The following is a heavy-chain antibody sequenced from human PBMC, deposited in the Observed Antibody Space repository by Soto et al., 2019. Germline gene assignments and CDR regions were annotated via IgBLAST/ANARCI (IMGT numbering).Heavy chain of an antibody. CDR1: GGTLSSYA. CDR3: ARMYYYDSSGYPDSDY. D-gene: IGHD3-22*01. CDR2: IIPIFGTA. V-gene: IGHV1-69*13. J-gene: IGHJ4*02. Sequence: SVKVSCKASGGTLSSYAISWVRQAPGQGLEWMGGIIPIFGTANYAQKFQGRVTITADESTSTAYMELSSLRSEDTAVYYCARMYYYDSSGYPDSDYWGQGTLVTVSS.